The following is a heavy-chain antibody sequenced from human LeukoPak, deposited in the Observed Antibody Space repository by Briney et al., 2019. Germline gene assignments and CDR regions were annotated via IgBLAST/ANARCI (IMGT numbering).Heavy chain of an antibody. CDR2: IYYSGST. J-gene: IGHJ4*02. CDR3: ASSNWGFNY. Sequence: PSETLSLTCTVSGGSISSGDYYWSWIRQPPGKGLEWIGYIYYSGSTYYNPSFKSRVTISADTSKNQFSLKLSSVTAADTAVYYCASSNWGFNYWGQGTLVTVSS. V-gene: IGHV4-30-4*08. CDR1: GGSISSGDYY. D-gene: IGHD7-27*01.